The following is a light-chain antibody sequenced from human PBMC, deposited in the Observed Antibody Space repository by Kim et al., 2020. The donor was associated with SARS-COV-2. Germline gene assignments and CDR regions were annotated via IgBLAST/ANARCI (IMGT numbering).Light chain of an antibody. CDR2: DVS. Sequence: EIVLTQSPGTLSLSPGERATLSCRASQSVSSYLAWYQQKPGQALRLLIYDVSSRATGIPARFSGSGSGTDFTLTISSLEPEDFAVYYCQQSSNLITFGQGTQLEIK. CDR1: QSVSSY. CDR3: QQSSNLIT. V-gene: IGKV3-11*01. J-gene: IGKJ5*01.